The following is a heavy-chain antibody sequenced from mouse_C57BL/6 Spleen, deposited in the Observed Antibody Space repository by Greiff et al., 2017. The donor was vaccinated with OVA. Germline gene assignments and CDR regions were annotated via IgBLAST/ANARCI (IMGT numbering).Heavy chain of an antibody. V-gene: IGHV5-4*03. CDR1: GFTFSSYA. Sequence: EVKLMESGGGLVKPGGSLKLSCAASGFTFSSYAMSWFRQTPETRLAWVATISDGGSYTYYPDNVKGRFTISRDNAKNNLYLQMSHLKSEDTAMYYCALTGDAYWGQGTLVTVSA. D-gene: IGHD4-1*01. J-gene: IGHJ3*01. CDR2: ISDGGSYT. CDR3: ALTGDAY.